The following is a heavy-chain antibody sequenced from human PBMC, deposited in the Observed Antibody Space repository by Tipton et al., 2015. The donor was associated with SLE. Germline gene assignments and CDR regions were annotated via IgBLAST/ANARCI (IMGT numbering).Heavy chain of an antibody. CDR3: ARRGDYSSSWYVAFYYYMDV. D-gene: IGHD6-13*01. CDR2: VHYSGST. J-gene: IGHJ6*03. V-gene: IGHV4-59*01. Sequence: LRLSCTVSGASFSGAYWSWLRQPPGQGPEWLGHVHYSGSTNYNPSLKSRVTISLETSKSQFSLKLSSVTSADTAVYYCARRGDYSSSWYVAFYYYMDVLGKGITVTVS. CDR1: GASFSGAY.